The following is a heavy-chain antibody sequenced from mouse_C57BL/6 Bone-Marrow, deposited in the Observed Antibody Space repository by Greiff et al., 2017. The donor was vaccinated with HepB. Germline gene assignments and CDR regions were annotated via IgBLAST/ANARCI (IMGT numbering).Heavy chain of an antibody. Sequence: VQLQQPGAELVKPGASVKMSCKASGYTFTSYWITWVKQRPGQGLEWIGDIYPGSGSTNYNETFKSKATLTVDTSSSTAYMQLSSLTSEDSAVYYCARSRGWLLPWFAYWGQGTLVTVSA. CDR2: IYPGSGST. J-gene: IGHJ3*01. V-gene: IGHV1-55*01. CDR1: GYTFTSYW. D-gene: IGHD2-3*01. CDR3: ARSRGWLLPWFAY.